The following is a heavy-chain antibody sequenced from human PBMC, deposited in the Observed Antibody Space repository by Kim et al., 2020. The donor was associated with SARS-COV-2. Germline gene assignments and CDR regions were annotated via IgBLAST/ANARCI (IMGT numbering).Heavy chain of an antibody. CDR2: INHSGST. CDR1: GGSFSGYY. D-gene: IGHD3-9*01. CDR3: ARTRSDWLLYKAYTGFDP. Sequence: SETLSLTCAVYGGSFSGYYWSWIRQPPGKGLEWIGEINHSGSTNYNPSLKSRVTISVDTSKNQFSLKLSSVTAADTAVYYCARTRSDWLLYKAYTGFDPWGQGTLVTVSS. V-gene: IGHV4-34*01. J-gene: IGHJ5*02.